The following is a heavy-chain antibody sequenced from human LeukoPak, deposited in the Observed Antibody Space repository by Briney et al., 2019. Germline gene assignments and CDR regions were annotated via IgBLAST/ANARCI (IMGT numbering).Heavy chain of an antibody. D-gene: IGHD1-26*01. CDR3: ARDRSGSHYDY. CDR2: ISGGSTTI. V-gene: IGHV3-48*04. J-gene: IGHJ4*02. Sequence: GGSLRLSCAASGFTFSNAWMNWVRQASGKGLEWVSYISGGSTTIYYADSVKGRFTISRDNAKNSLYLQMNSLRADDTAVYYCARDRSGSHYDYWGQGTLVTVSS. CDR1: GFTFSNAW.